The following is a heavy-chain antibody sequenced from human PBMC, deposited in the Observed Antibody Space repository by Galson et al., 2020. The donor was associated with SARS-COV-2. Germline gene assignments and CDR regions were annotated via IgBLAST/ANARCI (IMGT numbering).Heavy chain of an antibody. CDR2: IYYSGST. CDR1: GAPISSSSYY. V-gene: IGHV4-39*01. D-gene: IGHD3-10*01. J-gene: IGHJ3*02. CDR3: ARQNHYPEDYYGSGSYDAFDI. Sequence: SETLSFTCSVLGAPISSSSYYWCWIRQPKGKGLEWIGSIYYSGSTYYNPSHKSRVTISVDTSKNQISLKPSSVTAADTAVDYCARQNHYPEDYYGSGSYDAFDIWGQRTMVTVSP.